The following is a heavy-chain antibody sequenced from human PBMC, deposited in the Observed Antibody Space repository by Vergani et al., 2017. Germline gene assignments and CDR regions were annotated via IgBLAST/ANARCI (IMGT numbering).Heavy chain of an antibody. Sequence: QVQLVESGGGAVQPGRSLRLSCAASGFTFSSYAMHWVRQAPGKGLEWVAVISYDGSNKYYADSVKGRFTISRDNSKNTLYLQMNSLRAEDTAVYYCAKDWDYYGSGSYSMGFDYWGQGTLVTVSS. D-gene: IGHD3-10*01. V-gene: IGHV3-30-3*01. CDR3: AKDWDYYGSGSYSMGFDY. CDR1: GFTFSSYA. CDR2: ISYDGSNK. J-gene: IGHJ4*02.